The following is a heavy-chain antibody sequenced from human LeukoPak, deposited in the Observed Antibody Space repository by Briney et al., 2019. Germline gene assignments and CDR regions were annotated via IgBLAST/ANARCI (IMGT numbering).Heavy chain of an antibody. CDR2: ISSGSSYI. J-gene: IGHJ4*02. D-gene: IGHD6-13*01. V-gene: IGHV3-21*01. Sequence: GGSLRLSCAASGFTFSSYSMNWVRQAPGKGLEWVSSISSGSSYIYYADSVKGRFTISRDNAKNSLYLQMNSLRAEDTAVYYCARGGFSSSWYTGWGQGTLVTVSS. CDR3: ARGGFSSSWYTG. CDR1: GFTFSSYS.